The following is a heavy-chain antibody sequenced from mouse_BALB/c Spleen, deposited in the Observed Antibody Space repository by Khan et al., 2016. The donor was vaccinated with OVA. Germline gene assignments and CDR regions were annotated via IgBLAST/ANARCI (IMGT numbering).Heavy chain of an antibody. D-gene: IGHD3-1*01. Sequence: EVQLLETGGGLVQPGGSRKLSCAASGFTFSDYGMAWIRQGPGKGPEWITFISNLAYNFYYADTVTGRFTISRENATNTLYLEMNSLRSEDTAMYYCARGGTGGFAYWGQGTLVTVSA. CDR3: ARGGTGGFAY. J-gene: IGHJ3*01. CDR2: ISNLAYNF. CDR1: GFTFSDYG. V-gene: IGHV5-15*02.